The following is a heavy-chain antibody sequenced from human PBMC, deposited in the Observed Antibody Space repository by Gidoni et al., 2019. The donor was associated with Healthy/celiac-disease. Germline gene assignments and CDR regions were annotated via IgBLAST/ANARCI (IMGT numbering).Heavy chain of an antibody. Sequence: QVQLLQSGAAVKKPGSSVQVSCKASGGTFRSYAISWVRQAPGHGLEWMGGIIPIFGTANYEQKFQGRVTITADESTSTAYRELSSLRSEDTAVYDCARVFYGDLRGFDYWGQGTLVTVSS. V-gene: IGHV1-69*01. D-gene: IGHD4-17*01. CDR3: ARVFYGDLRGFDY. CDR2: IIPIFGTA. CDR1: GGTFRSYA. J-gene: IGHJ4*02.